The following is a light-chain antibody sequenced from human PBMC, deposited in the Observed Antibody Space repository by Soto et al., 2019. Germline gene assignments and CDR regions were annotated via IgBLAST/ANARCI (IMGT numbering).Light chain of an antibody. CDR2: EVT. V-gene: IGLV2-14*01. Sequence: QSALTQPASVSGSPGQSITIPCTGTSSDVGGYNYVSWYQQYPGKAPKLMISEVTNRPSGVSSRFSGSKSGNTASLTISGLQADDEADYYCAVWDDSLNGWVFGGGTKLTVL. CDR3: AVWDDSLNGWV. CDR1: SSDVGGYNY. J-gene: IGLJ3*02.